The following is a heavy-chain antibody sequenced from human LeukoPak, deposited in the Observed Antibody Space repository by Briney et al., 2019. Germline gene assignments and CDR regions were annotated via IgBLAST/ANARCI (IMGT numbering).Heavy chain of an antibody. J-gene: IGHJ4*02. Sequence: GESLKISCKGSGYSFTTYWIAWVRQMPGKGLEWMGIIHPGDSDTRYSPSFQGQVTISADKSISTAYLQWSSLKASDTAMYYCARHVGVQWPLPDYWGQGTLVTVSS. CDR2: IHPGDSDT. V-gene: IGHV5-51*01. CDR3: ARHVGVQWPLPDY. CDR1: GYSFTTYW. D-gene: IGHD6-19*01.